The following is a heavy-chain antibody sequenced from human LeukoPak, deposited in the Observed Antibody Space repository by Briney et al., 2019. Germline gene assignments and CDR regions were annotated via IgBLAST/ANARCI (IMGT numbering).Heavy chain of an antibody. Sequence: GGSLRLSCAASGFTFSGSPMLWVRQASGKGLEWVGRIRSKADNYATAYAASVQGRCTISRDDSKSTAYLQLNSLKTEDTAVYYCTQSNYWGQGALVTVSS. CDR1: GFTFSGSP. CDR2: IRSKADNYAT. J-gene: IGHJ4*02. CDR3: TQSNY. V-gene: IGHV3-73*01.